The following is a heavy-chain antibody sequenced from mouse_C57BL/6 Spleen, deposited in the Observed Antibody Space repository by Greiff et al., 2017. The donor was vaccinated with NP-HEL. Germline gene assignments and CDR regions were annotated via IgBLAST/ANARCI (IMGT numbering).Heavy chain of an antibody. Sequence: QVQLQQPGTELVKPGASVKLSCKASGYTFTSYRTHWVKQRPGQGLERIGNINLSNGGTNYNEKFKRKSTLTVDKSSSTAYMELSSLTSEDSAVYSCARSTISDGYYCDYWSQGTTLTDSA. CDR2: INLSNGGT. J-gene: IGHJ2*01. D-gene: IGHD2-3*01. CDR1: GYTFTSYR. V-gene: IGHV1-53*01. CDR3: ARSTISDGYYCDY.